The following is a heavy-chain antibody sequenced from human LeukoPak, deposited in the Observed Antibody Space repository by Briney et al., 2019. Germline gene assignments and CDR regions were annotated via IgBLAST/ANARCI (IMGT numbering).Heavy chain of an antibody. J-gene: IGHJ4*02. V-gene: IGHV3-23*01. D-gene: IGHD6-19*01. CDR2: FSASGGTT. Sequence: PGGSLRLSCAASGFTFSRSAMNWVRQAPGKGLEWVSSFSASGGTTYYADSVKGRFTISRDNSENTVFLQMDSLRAEDTAVYYCARCRPDSSGSADYWGQGTLVTVSP. CDR3: ARCRPDSSGSADY. CDR1: GFTFSRSA.